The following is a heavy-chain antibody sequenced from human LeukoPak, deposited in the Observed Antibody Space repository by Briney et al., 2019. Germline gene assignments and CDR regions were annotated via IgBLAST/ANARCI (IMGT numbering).Heavy chain of an antibody. V-gene: IGHV3-30*03. Sequence: GTSLRLSCVASGFSFGNHGMHWVRQAPGKGLEWVSVIASDGGAKFCADSVKGRFTLSRDNPKNMFFLQMNLLTVEDTAIYYCAREATWGQWYFDHWGQGTPVTVSS. D-gene: IGHD6-19*01. CDR1: GFSFGNHG. CDR3: AREATWGQWYFDH. J-gene: IGHJ4*02. CDR2: IASDGGAK.